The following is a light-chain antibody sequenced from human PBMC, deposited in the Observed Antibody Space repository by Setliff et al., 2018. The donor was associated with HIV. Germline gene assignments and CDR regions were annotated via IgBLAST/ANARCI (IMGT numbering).Light chain of an antibody. CDR2: QAT. CDR1: SSDIGRYNL. V-gene: IGLV2-23*01. J-gene: IGLJ1*01. CDR3: CSNTGSNTYV. Sequence: QSALAQPASASGSPGQSITISCTGTSSDIGRYNLVSWYQQYPGKAPKLMIYQATKRPSGVSNRFSGSKPGNTASLTISGLQAEDEADYYCCSNTGSNTYVFGSGTKVTVL.